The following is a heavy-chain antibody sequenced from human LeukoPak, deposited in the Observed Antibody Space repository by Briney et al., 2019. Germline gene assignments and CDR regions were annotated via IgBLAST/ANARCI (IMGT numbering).Heavy chain of an antibody. CDR3: ARGASRSFDL. D-gene: IGHD3-3*01. V-gene: IGHV3-23*01. CDR1: GFTFSSNA. J-gene: IGHJ4*02. CDR2: ISGGGEAT. Sequence: PGGSLRLSCAASGFTFSSNAMTWVRQAPGKGLEWVSTISGGGEATWYADSVKGRFTISRDNSKSTLYLQMNSLRSDDTAVYFCARGASRSFDLWGQGTLVTVSS.